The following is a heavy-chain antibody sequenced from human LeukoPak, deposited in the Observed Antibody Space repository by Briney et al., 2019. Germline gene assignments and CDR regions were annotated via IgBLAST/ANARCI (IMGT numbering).Heavy chain of an antibody. CDR2: IYTSGST. Sequence: SETLSLTCTVSRGSISSYNWSWLRQPAGKGLEWIGRIYTSGSTNYNPSLKSRVTMSVDTSKNQFSLKLSSVTAADTAVYYCARDQYYYGSGSTSYYFDYGGQGTLVTVSS. D-gene: IGHD3-10*01. V-gene: IGHV4-4*07. CDR1: RGSISSYN. J-gene: IGHJ4*02. CDR3: ARDQYYYGSGSTSYYFDY.